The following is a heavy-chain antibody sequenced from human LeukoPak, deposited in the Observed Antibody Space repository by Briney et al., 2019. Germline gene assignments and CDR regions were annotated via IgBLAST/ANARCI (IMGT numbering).Heavy chain of an antibody. CDR1: GFTFSSYS. CDR3: ARAADGYNPYFDY. V-gene: IGHV3-21*01. Sequence: GGSLRLSCAASGFTFSSYSMNWVRQAPGKGLEWVSSISSSSSYIYYADSVKGRFTISRDNAKNSLYLQMNSLRAEDTAVYYCARAADGYNPYFDYWGQGTLVTVSS. D-gene: IGHD5-24*01. J-gene: IGHJ4*02. CDR2: ISSSSSYI.